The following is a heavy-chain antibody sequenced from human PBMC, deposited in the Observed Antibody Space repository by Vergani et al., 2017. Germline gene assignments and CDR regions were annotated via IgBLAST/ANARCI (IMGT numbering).Heavy chain of an antibody. Sequence: QVQLQESGPGLVKPSQTLSLTCTVSGGSISSGGYYWSWIRQHPGKGLEWIGYIYYSGSTYYNPSLKSLVTISVDTSKNQFSLKLSSVTAADTAVYYCAKADLYCSGGSCYSGPIDYWGQGTLVTVSS. CDR1: GGSISSGGYY. CDR2: IYYSGST. CDR3: AKADLYCSGGSCYSGPIDY. J-gene: IGHJ4*02. D-gene: IGHD2-15*01. V-gene: IGHV4-31*01.